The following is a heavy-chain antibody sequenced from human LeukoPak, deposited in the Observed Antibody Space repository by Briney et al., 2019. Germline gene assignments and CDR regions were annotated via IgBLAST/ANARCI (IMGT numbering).Heavy chain of an antibody. Sequence: GGSLRLSCAASGFTLSDYYMSWIRQAPGKGLEWVSYISSSGSTIYYADSVKGRFTISRDNAKNSLYLQMNSLRAEDTAVYYCARCSYDSSGYYPIYYYYYYYMDVWGKGTTVTVSS. D-gene: IGHD3-22*01. V-gene: IGHV3-11*04. CDR2: ISSSGSTI. J-gene: IGHJ6*03. CDR3: ARCSYDSSGYYPIYYYYYYYMDV. CDR1: GFTLSDYY.